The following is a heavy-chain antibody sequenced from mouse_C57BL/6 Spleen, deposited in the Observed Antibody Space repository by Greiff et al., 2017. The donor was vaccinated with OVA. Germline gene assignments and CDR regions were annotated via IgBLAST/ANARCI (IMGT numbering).Heavy chain of an antibody. V-gene: IGHV1-55*01. D-gene: IGHD1-1*01. CDR3: AREGDYYGSIYAIDS. Sequence: QVQLKQPGAELVKPGASVKMSCKASGYTFTSYWITWVKQRPGQGLEWIGDIYPGSGSTNYNEKFKSKATLTVDTSSSTAYMQLSSLTSEDSAVYYCAREGDYYGSIYAIDSWGQGTSVTVSS. CDR1: GYTFTSYW. CDR2: IYPGSGST. J-gene: IGHJ4*01.